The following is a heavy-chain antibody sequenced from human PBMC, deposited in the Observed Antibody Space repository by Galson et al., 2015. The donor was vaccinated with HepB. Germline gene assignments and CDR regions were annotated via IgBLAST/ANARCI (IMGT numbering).Heavy chain of an antibody. J-gene: IGHJ6*02. V-gene: IGHV3-33*01. CDR3: VVTAIEFGMDV. CDR2: IWYDGSNK. D-gene: IGHD2-21*02. Sequence: SLRLSCAASGFTFSHYGMHWVRQAPGKGLEWVAVIWYDGSNKYYADSVKSRFTISRDNSKNTLYLQMNSLRAEDTAVYYGVVTAIEFGMDVWGQGTTVTVSS. CDR1: GFTFSHYG.